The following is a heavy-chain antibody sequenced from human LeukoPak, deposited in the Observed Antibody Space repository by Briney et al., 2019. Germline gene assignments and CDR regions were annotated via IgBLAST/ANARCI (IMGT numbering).Heavy chain of an antibody. Sequence: ASVRVSCKASGYTWTGYYMHMVRQAAGQGLEWLGRINPNSGGTNYAQKFQGRVTMTRDTSISTAYMELSRLRSDDTAMYYCARGSTSDWPLDHWGQETLVTISS. CDR1: GYTWTGYY. V-gene: IGHV1-2*06. J-gene: IGHJ4*02. CDR2: INPNSGGT. CDR3: ARGSTSDWPLDH. D-gene: IGHD2-2*01.